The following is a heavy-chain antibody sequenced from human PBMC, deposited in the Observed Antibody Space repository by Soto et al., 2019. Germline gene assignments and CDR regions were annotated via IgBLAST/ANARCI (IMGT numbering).Heavy chain of an antibody. CDR2: IYYSGST. CDR1: GGSISSSSHY. J-gene: IGHJ6*02. Sequence: SETLSLTCTVSGGSISSSSHYWGWIRQPPGKGLEWIGSIYYSGSTYYNPSLKSRVTISVDTSKNQFSLKLRSVTAADTAVYYCAREFYYYYGMDVWGQGTTVXVSS. CDR3: AREFYYYYGMDV. V-gene: IGHV4-39*01.